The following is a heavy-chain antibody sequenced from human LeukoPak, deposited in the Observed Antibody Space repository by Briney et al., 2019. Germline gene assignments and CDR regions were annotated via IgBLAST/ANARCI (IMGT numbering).Heavy chain of an antibody. Sequence: GGSLRLSCSASGFLFNNYSMNWVRQAPGKGLEWISYIGIDSGNTHYADSVRGRFVISADRATNSVYMHMTRLRVEDTGVYYCARDFRFAFDNWGQGNLVNVSS. CDR1: GFLFNNYS. D-gene: IGHD3-10*01. CDR2: IGIDSGNT. J-gene: IGHJ4*02. V-gene: IGHV3-48*01. CDR3: ARDFRFAFDN.